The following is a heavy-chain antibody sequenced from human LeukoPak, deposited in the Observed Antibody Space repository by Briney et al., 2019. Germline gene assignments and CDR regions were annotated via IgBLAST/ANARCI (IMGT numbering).Heavy chain of an antibody. D-gene: IGHD3-22*01. CDR3: ARVRSYDSSAYYPNWFDP. Sequence: KTSETLSLTCTVSGGSISSYYWSWIRQPPGKGLEWIGYIYYSGSTNYNPSLRSRVTISVDTSKNQFSLKLSSVTAADTAVYYCARVRSYDSSAYYPNWFDPWGQGTLVTVSS. J-gene: IGHJ5*02. V-gene: IGHV4-59*01. CDR2: IYYSGST. CDR1: GGSISSYY.